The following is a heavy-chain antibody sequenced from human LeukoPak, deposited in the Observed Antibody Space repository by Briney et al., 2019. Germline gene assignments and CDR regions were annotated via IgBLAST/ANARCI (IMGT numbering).Heavy chain of an antibody. CDR3: ARGDYGSGSYYLGY. D-gene: IGHD3-10*01. Sequence: SETLSLTCTVSGGSISSYYWRWMRQPPGKGGEWIGYIYYRGSTNYNPSLKSRVTISVDTSKKPFSLKLSSVTAADTAVYYCARGDYGSGSYYLGYWGQGTLVTVSS. J-gene: IGHJ4*02. V-gene: IGHV4-59*01. CDR1: GGSISSYY. CDR2: IYYRGST.